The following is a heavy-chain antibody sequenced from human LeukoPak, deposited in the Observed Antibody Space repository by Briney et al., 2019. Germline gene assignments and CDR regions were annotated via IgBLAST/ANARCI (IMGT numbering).Heavy chain of an antibody. J-gene: IGHJ4*02. V-gene: IGHV4-59*01. CDR2: IYYSGST. CDR1: GGSISSYY. Sequence: SETLSLTCTVSGGSISSYYWSWIRQPPEKGLEWIGYIYYSGSTNYNPSLKSRVTISVDTSKNQFSLKLSSVTAADTAVYYCARAAYSGSYHSDYWGQGTLVTVSS. CDR3: ARAAYSGSYHSDY. D-gene: IGHD1-26*01.